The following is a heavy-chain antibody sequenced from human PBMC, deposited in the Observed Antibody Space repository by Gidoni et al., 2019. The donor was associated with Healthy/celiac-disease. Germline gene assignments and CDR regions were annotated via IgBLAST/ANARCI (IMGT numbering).Heavy chain of an antibody. J-gene: IGHJ4*02. Sequence: EVQLVESGGGLVQPGGSLRLSCAATGFTFSSYWMSWVRQAPGTGLEWVANIKQDGSEKYYVDSVKGRFTISRDNAKNSLYLQMNSLRAEDTAVYYCARWTTFYNYFDYWGQGTLVTVSS. V-gene: IGHV3-7*01. CDR1: GFTFSSYW. CDR3: ARWTTFYNYFDY. CDR2: IKQDGSEK. D-gene: IGHD3-16*01.